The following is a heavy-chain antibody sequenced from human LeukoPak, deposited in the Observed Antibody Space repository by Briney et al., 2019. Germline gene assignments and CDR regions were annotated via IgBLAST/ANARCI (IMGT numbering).Heavy chain of an antibody. CDR1: GGSISSYY. J-gene: IGHJ4*02. V-gene: IGHV4-59*01. Sequence: SETLSLTCTVSGGSISSYYWSWIRQPPGKGLEWIGYIYYSGSTNYNPSLKSRVTISVDTSKNLFSLKLSSVTAADTAVYYCARGRSSSHYFDYWGQGTLVTVSS. CDR2: IYYSGST. D-gene: IGHD6-6*01. CDR3: ARGRSSSHYFDY.